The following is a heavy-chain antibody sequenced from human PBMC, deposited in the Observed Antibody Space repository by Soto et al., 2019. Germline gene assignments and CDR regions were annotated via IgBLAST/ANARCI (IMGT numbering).Heavy chain of an antibody. J-gene: IGHJ6*02. CDR3: AKDIALVRGVIIDMDV. V-gene: IGHV3-30*18. CDR1: GFIFSNYG. Sequence: QVQLVESGGGVVQPGRSLRLCCTASGFIFSNYGIHWVRQAPGKGLEWVALVSYDGSNKYYVDSVKGRFTISRDNSKNTVSLQMNSLRTDDTAVYYCAKDIALVRGVIIDMDVWGQGTTVTVSS. D-gene: IGHD3-10*01. CDR2: VSYDGSNK.